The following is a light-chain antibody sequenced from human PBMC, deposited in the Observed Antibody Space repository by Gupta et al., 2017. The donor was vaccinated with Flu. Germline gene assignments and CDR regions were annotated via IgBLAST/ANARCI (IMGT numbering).Light chain of an antibody. V-gene: IGKV2-24*01. Sequence: DIVLTQTPLSSPVTLGQPASISCRSSQSLVYRDGKTYLSWLQQRPGQSPRLLIYQISNRFSGVPDRFSGSGAVTDFTLKISRVEPEDVGIYYCMQAVQFPYTFGQGTRLEIK. CDR1: QSLVYRDGKTY. CDR3: MQAVQFPYT. J-gene: IGKJ2*01. CDR2: QIS.